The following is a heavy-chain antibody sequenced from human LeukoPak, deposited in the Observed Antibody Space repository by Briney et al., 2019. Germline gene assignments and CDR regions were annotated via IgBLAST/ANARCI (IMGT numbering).Heavy chain of an antibody. CDR2: IKSKTDGGTT. V-gene: IGHV3-15*01. J-gene: IGHJ4*02. D-gene: IGHD5-18*01. Sequence: GGSLRLSCAASGSTFSNAWMSWVRQAPGKGLEWVGLIKSKTDGGTTDYAAPVKGRFTISRDDSKNTLYLQMNSLKTEDTAVYYCTTVGSAADPHSYGDYWGQGTLVTVSS. CDR3: TTVGSAADPHSYGDY. CDR1: GSTFSNAW.